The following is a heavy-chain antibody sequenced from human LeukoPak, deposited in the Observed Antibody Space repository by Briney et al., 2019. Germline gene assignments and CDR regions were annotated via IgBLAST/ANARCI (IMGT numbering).Heavy chain of an antibody. Sequence: ASVKVSCKASGYTFTSYYMHWVRQAPGQGLEWMGIINPSGGSTSYAQKFQGRVTMTWDTSTSTVYMELSSLRSEDTAVYYCASGDYYDSSGYYGNEYFQHWGQGTLVTVSS. CDR2: INPSGGST. CDR1: GYTFTSYY. D-gene: IGHD3-22*01. CDR3: ASGDYYDSSGYYGNEYFQH. J-gene: IGHJ1*01. V-gene: IGHV1-46*01.